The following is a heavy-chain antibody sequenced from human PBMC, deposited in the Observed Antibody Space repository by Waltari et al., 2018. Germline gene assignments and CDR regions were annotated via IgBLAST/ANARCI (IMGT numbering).Heavy chain of an antibody. CDR2: VDPEDGET. CDR3: ATDPGVGATTGG. J-gene: IGHJ4*02. CDR1: WYTFTPYY. V-gene: IGHV1-69-2*01. Sequence: EVQPVQAGAEGKKPGGTLKNSCKGSWYTFTPYYMHMVQQAPGKGLEWMGRVDPEDGETIYAEKFQGRVTITADTSTDTAYMELSSLRSEDTAVYYCATDPGVGATTGGWGQGTLVTVSS. D-gene: IGHD1-26*01.